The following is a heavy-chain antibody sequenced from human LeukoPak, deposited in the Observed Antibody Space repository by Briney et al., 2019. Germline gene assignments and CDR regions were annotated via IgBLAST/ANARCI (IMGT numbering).Heavy chain of an antibody. D-gene: IGHD3-22*01. Sequence: GGSLRLSCAASGFTVSSNYMSWVRQAPGKGLEWGSDIYSGGSTYYADSVKGRFTISRDNSKNTLYLQMNSLRAEDTAVYYCARVWYYYDSSGSNWFDPWGQGTLVTVSS. J-gene: IGHJ5*02. CDR2: IYSGGST. V-gene: IGHV3-66*02. CDR1: GFTVSSNY. CDR3: ARVWYYYDSSGSNWFDP.